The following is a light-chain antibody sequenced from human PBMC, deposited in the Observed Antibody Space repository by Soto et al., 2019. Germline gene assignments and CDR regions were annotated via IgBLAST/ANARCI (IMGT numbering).Light chain of an antibody. J-gene: IGLJ2*01. CDR3: QSYSNSSPPVG. CDR2: EVT. V-gene: IGLV2-14*01. CDR1: SSDVGGYNY. Sequence: QSALTQPASVSGSPGQSITISCTGTSSDVGGYNYVSWYQQHPGKVPKVMLYEVTNRPSGVSNRFSGSKSGNTASLTISGPPGGDEGGYYCQSYSNSSPPVGFGGGTKLTVL.